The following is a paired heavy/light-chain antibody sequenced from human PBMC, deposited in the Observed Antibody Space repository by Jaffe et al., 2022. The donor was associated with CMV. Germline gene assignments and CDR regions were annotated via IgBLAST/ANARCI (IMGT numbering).Heavy chain of an antibody. V-gene: IGHV3-23*04. Sequence: EVQLVESGGGLVQPGGSLRLSCAASGFTFSSYAMSWVRQAPGKGLQWVSAISGSGTTTYYPDSVKGRFTISRDISKNTLYLLMNSLRAEDTAVYYCARDSRIDYVGPDYLDYWGQGTLVTVSS. CDR2: ISGSGTTT. J-gene: IGHJ4*02. CDR3: ARDSRIDYVGPDYLDY. CDR1: GFTFSSYA. D-gene: IGHD1-26*01.
Light chain of an antibody. V-gene: IGKV4-1*01. CDR1: QSVLYSSNNKNY. J-gene: IGKJ1*01. CDR2: WAS. Sequence: DIVMTQSPDSLAVSLGERATINCKSSQSVLYSSNNKNYLAWYQQKPGQAPKLLIYWASTRESGVPDRFSGSGSGTDFTLTISSLQAEDVAVYYCQQYYNIPPTFGQGTKVEIK. CDR3: QQYYNIPPT.